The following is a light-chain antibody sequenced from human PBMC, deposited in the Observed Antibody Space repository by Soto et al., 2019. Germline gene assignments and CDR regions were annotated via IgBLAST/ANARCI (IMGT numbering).Light chain of an antibody. V-gene: IGLV2-11*01. Sequence: ALTLLLSLSGANRASITISCPGTSSDVDGYNYVSWYQQHTARAPNHIIIDVSKRLSGVPNRCSGSKGGNTDFLTISGLRAEDEFDYYCCSYFGRNTYVFGTGTKV. J-gene: IGLJ1*01. CDR3: CSYFGRNTYV. CDR2: DVS. CDR1: SSDVDGYNY.